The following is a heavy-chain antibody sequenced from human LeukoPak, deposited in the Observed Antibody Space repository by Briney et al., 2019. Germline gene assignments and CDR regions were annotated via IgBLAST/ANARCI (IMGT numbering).Heavy chain of an antibody. CDR2: IKQDGSEK. CDR3: ARDLATAGKFDP. D-gene: IGHD6-13*01. Sequence: GGSLRLSCAASGXTFSSYWMSWVRQAPGKGLEWVANIKQDGSEKYYVDSVKGRFTISRDNAKNSLYLLMNSLRGEDTAVYYCARDLATAGKFDPWGQGTLVTVSS. J-gene: IGHJ5*02. V-gene: IGHV3-7*04. CDR1: GXTFSSYW.